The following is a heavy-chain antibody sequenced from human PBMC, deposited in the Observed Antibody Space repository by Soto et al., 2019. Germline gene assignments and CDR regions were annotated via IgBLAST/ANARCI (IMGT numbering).Heavy chain of an antibody. CDR1: GGTFSSYA. J-gene: IGHJ4*02. CDR2: IIPIFGTA. CDR3: AAAVWFGELTHYFDY. D-gene: IGHD3-10*01. V-gene: IGHV1-69*01. Sequence: QVQLVQSGAEVKKPGSSVKVSCKASGGTFSSYAISWVRQAPGQGLEWLGGIIPIFGTANYAQKFQGRVTITADESTSTAYMELSSLRSEDTAVYYCAAAVWFGELTHYFDYWGQGTLVTVSS.